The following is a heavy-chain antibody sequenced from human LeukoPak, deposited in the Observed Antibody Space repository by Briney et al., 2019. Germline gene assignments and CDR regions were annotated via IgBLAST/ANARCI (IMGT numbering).Heavy chain of an antibody. CDR3: ARGQYSGSWSYYFDY. V-gene: IGHV4-59*01. CDR2: ISYSGST. J-gene: IGHJ4*02. Sequence: SETPSLTCTVSGGSISSYYWNWIRQPPGKGLEWMGYISYSGSTNYNPPLKSRVTISLDTSKNQFSLQLSSVTAADTAVYYCARGQYSGSWSYYFDYWGQGTLVTASS. CDR1: GGSISSYY. D-gene: IGHD6-13*01.